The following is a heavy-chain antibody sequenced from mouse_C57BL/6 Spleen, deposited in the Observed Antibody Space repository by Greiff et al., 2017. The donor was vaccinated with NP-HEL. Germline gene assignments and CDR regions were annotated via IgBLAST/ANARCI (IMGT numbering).Heavy chain of an antibody. J-gene: IGHJ4*01. CDR1: GFTFSSYA. CDR2: ISSGGDYI. V-gene: IGHV5-9-1*02. CDR3: TREDLYYAMDY. Sequence: EVKLEESGEGLVKPGGSLKLSCAASGFTFSSYAMSWVRQTPEKRLEWVAYISSGGDYIYYADTVKGRFTISRDNARNTLYLQMSSLKSEDTAMYYCTREDLYYAMDYWGQGTSVTVSS.